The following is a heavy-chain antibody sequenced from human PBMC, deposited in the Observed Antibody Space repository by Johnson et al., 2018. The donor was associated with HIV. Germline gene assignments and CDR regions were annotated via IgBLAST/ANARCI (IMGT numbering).Heavy chain of an antibody. V-gene: IGHV3-30-3*01. CDR3: AKDWDVVVTADDAFDI. CDR1: GFTFSSYA. CDR2: ISYDGSNK. Sequence: VQLVESGGGLIQPGGSLRLSCAASGFTFSSYAMHWVRQAPGKGLEWVAVISYDGSNKYYADSVKGRFTISRDNSKNTLYVQMNSLRAEDTAVYYCAKDWDVVVTADDAFDIWGKGTMVTVSS. D-gene: IGHD2-21*02. J-gene: IGHJ3*02.